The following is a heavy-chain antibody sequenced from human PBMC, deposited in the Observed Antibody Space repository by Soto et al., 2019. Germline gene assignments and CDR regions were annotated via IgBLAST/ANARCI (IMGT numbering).Heavy chain of an antibody. Sequence: PSETLSLTCTVSGGSISSGGYYWSWIRQHPGKGLEWIGYIYYSGSTNYNPSLKSRVTISVDTSKNQFSLKLSSVTAADTAVYYCARVLPRYCSGGSCYSAFYYFDYWGRGTLVTVSS. V-gene: IGHV4-61*08. CDR1: GGSISSGGYY. CDR2: IYYSGST. J-gene: IGHJ4*02. CDR3: ARVLPRYCSGGSCYSAFYYFDY. D-gene: IGHD2-15*01.